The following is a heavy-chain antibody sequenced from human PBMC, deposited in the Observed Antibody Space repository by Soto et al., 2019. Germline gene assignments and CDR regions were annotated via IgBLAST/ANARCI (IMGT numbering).Heavy chain of an antibody. D-gene: IGHD3-16*01. J-gene: IGHJ3*02. CDR1: GFTFSNYG. Sequence: QVQLVESGGVVVQPGRSLRLSCAASGFTFSNYGMHWVRQAPGKGLEWVAVIWDDGNQKYYVDSVKGRFTISRDNSENTMSLRMNSLTAEDTAVYYCVRGGKTAGAFDIWGQGTMVTVSS. V-gene: IGHV3-33*01. CDR3: VRGGKTAGAFDI. CDR2: IWDDGNQK.